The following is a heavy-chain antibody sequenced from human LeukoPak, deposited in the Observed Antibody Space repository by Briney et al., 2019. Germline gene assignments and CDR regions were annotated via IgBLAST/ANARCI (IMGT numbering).Heavy chain of an antibody. J-gene: IGHJ6*02. V-gene: IGHV3-48*03. CDR1: GFTFSSYE. CDR3: ARALPQYYDFWSGYYTGPYYYGMDV. Sequence: GGSLGLSCAASGFTFSSYEMNWVRQAPGKGLEWVSYISSSGSTIYYADSVKGRFTISRDNAKNSLYLQMNSLRAEDTAVYYCARALPQYYDFWSGYYTGPYYYGMDVWGQGTTVTVSS. CDR2: ISSSGSTI. D-gene: IGHD3-3*01.